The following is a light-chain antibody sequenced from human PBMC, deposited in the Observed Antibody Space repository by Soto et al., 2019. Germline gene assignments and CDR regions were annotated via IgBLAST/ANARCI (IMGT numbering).Light chain of an antibody. CDR2: DVT. CDR3: SSYTSSNTPVV. CDR1: SSDVGGYNY. Sequence: QSVLNQPASVSGSPGQSSTIPCTGTSSDVGGYNYVSWYQQHPGKPPKLMIYDVTNRPSGVSSRFSGSKSANTASLSISGLQTEDEADYFCSSYTSSNTPVVFGGGTKVTVL. V-gene: IGLV2-14*01. J-gene: IGLJ2*01.